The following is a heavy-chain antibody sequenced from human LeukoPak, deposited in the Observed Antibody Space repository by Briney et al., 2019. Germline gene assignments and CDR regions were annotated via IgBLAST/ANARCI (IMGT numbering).Heavy chain of an antibody. CDR1: GFTFSSSW. D-gene: IGHD2-21*01. CDR3: VRAYHPEGWFDP. J-gene: IGHJ5*02. Sequence: PGGSLRLSCAASGFTFSSSWMTWVRQAPGKGLEWVASINQDGGEIHYVDSVKGRFTISRDNAKNSLYLQMNSLTAEDTAVHYCVRAYHPEGWFDPWGQGTLVTVSS. CDR2: INQDGGEI. V-gene: IGHV3-7*04.